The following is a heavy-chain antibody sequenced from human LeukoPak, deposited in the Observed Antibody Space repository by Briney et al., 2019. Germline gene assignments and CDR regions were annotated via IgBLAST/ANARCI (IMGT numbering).Heavy chain of an antibody. Sequence: PGGSLRLSCAASGFTFSSYGMHWVRQAPGKGLECVAFIRYDGSNKYYADSVTGRFTISTDNSKNTLYLQMNSLRAEDTALYYCAKGLERESRLDSWGQGTLVTVSS. CDR3: AKGLERESRLDS. D-gene: IGHD1-1*01. CDR1: GFTFSSYG. CDR2: IRYDGSNK. J-gene: IGHJ4*02. V-gene: IGHV3-30*02.